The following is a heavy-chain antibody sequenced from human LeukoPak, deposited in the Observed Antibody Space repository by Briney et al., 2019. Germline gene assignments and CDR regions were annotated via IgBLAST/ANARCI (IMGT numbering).Heavy chain of an antibody. V-gene: IGHV4-4*02. CDR3: ASRYSGYDYRARSFDY. CDR2: IYHSGST. J-gene: IGHJ4*02. D-gene: IGHD5-12*01. Sequence: SGTLSLTWAVSGGSISSSNWWSWVRQPPGKGLEWIGEIYHSGSTNYNPSLKSRVTISVDKSKNQFSLKLSSVTAADTAVYYCASRYSGYDYRARSFDYWGQGTLVTVSS. CDR1: GGSISSSNW.